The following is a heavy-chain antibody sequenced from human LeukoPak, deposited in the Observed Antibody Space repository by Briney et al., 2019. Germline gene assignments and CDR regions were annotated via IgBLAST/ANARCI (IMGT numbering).Heavy chain of an antibody. CDR2: IYYSGST. J-gene: IGHJ4*02. CDR1: GDSISSYY. D-gene: IGHD2/OR15-2a*01. Sequence: PSETLSLTCTVSGDSISSYYWSWIRQPPGKGLEWIGYIYYSGSTNYNPSLKSRVTISVDTSKNQFSLKLSSVTAADTAVYYCATSLVDPLSQFDYWGQGTLVTVSS. V-gene: IGHV4-59*08. CDR3: ATSLVDPLSQFDY.